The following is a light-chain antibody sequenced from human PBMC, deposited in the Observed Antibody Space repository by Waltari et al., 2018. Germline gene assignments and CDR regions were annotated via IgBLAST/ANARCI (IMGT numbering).Light chain of an antibody. V-gene: IGLV4-69*01. CDR2: VNSDGSH. Sequence: QLVLTQSPSASASLGASVKLTCTLSSGPSRNIIAWHQQQPEKGPRYLMKVNSDGSHNKGDEIPDRFAGSSSGAERYLTISSVQSEDEADYYCQTGGHGTWVFGGGTTLTVL. CDR1: SGPSRNI. J-gene: IGLJ3*02. CDR3: QTGGHGTWV.